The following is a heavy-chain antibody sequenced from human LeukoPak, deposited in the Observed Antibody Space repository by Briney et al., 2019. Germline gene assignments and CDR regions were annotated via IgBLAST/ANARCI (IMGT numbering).Heavy chain of an antibody. Sequence: SETLSLTCTVSGGSISSSSYYWGWIRQPPGKGLEWIGSIYYSGSTYYNPSLKSRVTIYVDTSKNQFSLQLKSVTPEDTAMYYCAREWVGGAVAYFDNWDQGTLVTVST. CDR1: GGSISSSSYY. V-gene: IGHV4-39*02. D-gene: IGHD1-26*01. CDR3: AREWVGGAVAYFDN. CDR2: IYYSGST. J-gene: IGHJ4*02.